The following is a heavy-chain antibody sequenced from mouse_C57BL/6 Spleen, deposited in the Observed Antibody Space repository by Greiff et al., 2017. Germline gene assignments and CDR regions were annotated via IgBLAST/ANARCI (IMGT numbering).Heavy chain of an antibody. Sequence: VKLMESGAELVRPGASVKVSCKASGYAFTNYLIEWVKQRPGQGLEWIGVINPGSGGTNYNEKFKGKATLTADKSSSTAYMQLSSLTSEDSAVYFCARSGYYGSSYVWYFEVWGTGTTVTVAS. CDR1: GYAFTNYL. D-gene: IGHD1-1*01. CDR3: ARSGYYGSSYVWYFEV. CDR2: INPGSGGT. V-gene: IGHV1-54*01. J-gene: IGHJ1*03.